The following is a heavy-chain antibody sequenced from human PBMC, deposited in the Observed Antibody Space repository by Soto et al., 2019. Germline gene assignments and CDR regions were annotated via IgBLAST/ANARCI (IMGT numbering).Heavy chain of an antibody. J-gene: IGHJ6*02. D-gene: IGHD3-3*01. CDR2: ISYGGSNK. Sequence: PGGSLRLSCAASGFTFSGYAMHWVRQAPGKGLEWVALISYGGSNKYYADSVKGRFTISRDSSKNTMYLQMNSLRAEDTAVFYCARGSGGYSYYGVDVWGQGTTVTVSS. V-gene: IGHV3-30-3*01. CDR1: GFTFSGYA. CDR3: ARGSGGYSYYGVDV.